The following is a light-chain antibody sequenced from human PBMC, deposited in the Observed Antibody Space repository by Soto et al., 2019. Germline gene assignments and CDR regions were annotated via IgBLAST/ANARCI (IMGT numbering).Light chain of an antibody. J-gene: IGKJ1*01. CDR3: QQYNSYSWT. V-gene: IGKV1-5*01. CDR1: QSISSW. CDR2: DAS. Sequence: MQITQSPSTLYTSVGDRVTITCRASQSISSWLAWYQQKPGKAPKLLIYDASSLESGVPSRFSGSGSGTEFTLTISSLQPDDFATYYCQQYNSYSWTSGQGTKV.